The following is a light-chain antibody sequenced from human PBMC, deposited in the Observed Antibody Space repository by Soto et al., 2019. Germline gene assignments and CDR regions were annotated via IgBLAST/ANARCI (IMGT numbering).Light chain of an antibody. Sequence: QSVLTQPASVSGSAGQSITISCSGTMRDVGAYNLVSWYQQHPGTAPKLIIYEVRNRPSGISSRFSGSRSGNTASLTISGLQAEDEADYYCCSYAGSSTLVFGGGTKVTVL. CDR2: EVR. J-gene: IGLJ3*02. CDR1: MRDVGAYNL. V-gene: IGLV2-23*02. CDR3: CSYAGSSTLV.